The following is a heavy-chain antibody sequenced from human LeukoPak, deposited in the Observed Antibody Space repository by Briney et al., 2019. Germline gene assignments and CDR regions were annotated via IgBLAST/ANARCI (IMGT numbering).Heavy chain of an antibody. D-gene: IGHD2-2*01. V-gene: IGHV3-21*01. CDR1: GFTFSGYT. CDR2: ISNSSTYI. Sequence: GGSLRLSCAASGFTFSGYTMTWVRQAPGKGLEWVSSISNSSTYIYYADSVKGRFTISRDNVQNSLSLRMNSLRAEDTAVYYCARWVCSSTSCYYFDYWGQGSLVVVSS. CDR3: ARWVCSSTSCYYFDY. J-gene: IGHJ4*02.